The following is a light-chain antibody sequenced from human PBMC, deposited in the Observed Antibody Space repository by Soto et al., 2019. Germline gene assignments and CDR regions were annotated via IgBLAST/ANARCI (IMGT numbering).Light chain of an antibody. CDR3: SSYGRSSSFVL. CDR2: DVT. CDR1: SSDVGGYNY. Sequence: QSALTQPASVSGSPGQSITISCTGISSDVGGYNYVSWYQQHPGKAPKLMIYDVTNRPSGGSNRFSGSKSGSTASLTISGLQTEDEADYYCSSYGRSSSFVLFGGGTKLTVL. J-gene: IGLJ2*01. V-gene: IGLV2-14*03.